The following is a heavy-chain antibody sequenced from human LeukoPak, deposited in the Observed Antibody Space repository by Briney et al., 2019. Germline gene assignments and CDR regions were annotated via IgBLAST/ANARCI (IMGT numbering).Heavy chain of an antibody. V-gene: IGHV4-31*03. CDR1: GGSISSADYY. CDR2: IYHSGST. Sequence: SQTLSLTCTVSGGSISSADYYWTWIRQHPGKGLECIGFIYHSGSTYYSPSLKSRVAISVDTSKNQFPLKLSSVTAADTAVYYCARADVLTAYYTWPVGSYDYWGQGTVVTVSS. J-gene: IGHJ4*02. CDR3: ARADVLTAYYTWPVGSYDY. D-gene: IGHD3-9*01.